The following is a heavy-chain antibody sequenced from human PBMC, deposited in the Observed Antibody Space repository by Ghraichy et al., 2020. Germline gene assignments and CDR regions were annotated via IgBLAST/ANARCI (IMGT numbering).Heavy chain of an antibody. CDR1: GFTFSSYW. CDR3: ARSKAAAYDY. Sequence: ETLSLTCAASGFTFSSYWMSWVRQAPGKGLEWVANIKQDGSEKYYVDSVKGRFTISRDNAKNSLYLQMNSLRAEDTAVYYCARSKAAAYDYWGQGTLVTVSS. V-gene: IGHV3-7*01. D-gene: IGHD6-13*01. CDR2: IKQDGSEK. J-gene: IGHJ4*02.